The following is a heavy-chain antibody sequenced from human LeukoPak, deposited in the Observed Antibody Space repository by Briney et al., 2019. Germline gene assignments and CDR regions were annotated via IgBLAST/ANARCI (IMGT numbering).Heavy chain of an antibody. CDR3: VKDPSGNYFYFDY. V-gene: IGHV3-64D*09. CDR1: GFTFSSFA. Sequence: GGSLRLSCSASGFTFSSFAMFWVREAPGKGLEYVSGISSDGGRTNYADSVKARFTISRDNSKVTLYLQMTSLRPEDTAIYYCVKDPSGNYFYFDYWGQGTLVTVSS. J-gene: IGHJ4*02. CDR2: ISSDGGRT. D-gene: IGHD1-26*01.